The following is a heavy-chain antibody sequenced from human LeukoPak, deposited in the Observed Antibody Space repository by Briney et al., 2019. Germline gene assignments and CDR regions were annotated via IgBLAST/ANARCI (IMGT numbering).Heavy chain of an antibody. CDR2: INPNSGGT. D-gene: IGHD5-12*01. V-gene: IGHV1-2*02. CDR3: ASVDSGYDPIARDY. J-gene: IGHJ4*02. Sequence: ASVKVSCKASGYTFTSYYMHWVRRAPGQGLEWMGWINPNSGGTNYAQKFQGRVTMTRDTSISTAYMELSRLRSDDTAVYYCASVDSGYDPIARDYWGQGTLVTVSS. CDR1: GYTFTSYY.